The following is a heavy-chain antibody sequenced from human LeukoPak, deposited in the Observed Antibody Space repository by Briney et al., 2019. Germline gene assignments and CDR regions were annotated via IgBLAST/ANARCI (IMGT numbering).Heavy chain of an antibody. V-gene: IGHV4-4*07. Sequence: PSETLSLTCTVSGGSISSYYWSWIRQPAGKGLEWIGRIYTSGSTNYNPSLKSRVTISVDTSKNQFSLKLSSVTAADTAVYYCARHSPYYYGSGSYFDPWGQGTLVTVSS. J-gene: IGHJ5*02. CDR2: IYTSGST. CDR1: GGSISSYY. CDR3: ARHSPYYYGSGSYFDP. D-gene: IGHD3-10*01.